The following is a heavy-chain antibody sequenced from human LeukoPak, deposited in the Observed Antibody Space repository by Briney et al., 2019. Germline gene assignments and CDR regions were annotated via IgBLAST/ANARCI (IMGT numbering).Heavy chain of an antibody. J-gene: IGHJ4*02. CDR3: ARDSSSSSGEEWGDY. CDR1: GGTFSSXX. V-gene: IGHV1-69*01. CDR2: IIPIFGTA. Sequence: ASGGTFSSXXXXXVRXXPGQGXXXXXXIIPIFGTANYAQKFQGRVTITADESTSTAYMELSSLRSEDTAVYYCARDSSSSSGEEWGDYWGQGTLVTVSS. D-gene: IGHD6-19*01.